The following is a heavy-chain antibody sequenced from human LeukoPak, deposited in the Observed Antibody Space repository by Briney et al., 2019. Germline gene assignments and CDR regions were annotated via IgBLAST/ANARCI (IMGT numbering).Heavy chain of an antibody. CDR1: GFTFRDYW. CDR2: IWYDGSNK. V-gene: IGHV3-33*08. J-gene: IGHJ6*02. CDR3: ARDSSGPTYGMDV. D-gene: IGHD2-15*01. Sequence: GGSLRLSCAASGFTFRDYWMTWVRQAPGKGLEWVAVIWYDGSNKYYADSVRGRFTTSRDNSKNTLYLQMNSLRAEDTAVYYCARDSSGPTYGMDVWGQGTTVTVSS.